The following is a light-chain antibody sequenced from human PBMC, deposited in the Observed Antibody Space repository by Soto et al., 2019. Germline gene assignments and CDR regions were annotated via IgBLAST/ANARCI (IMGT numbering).Light chain of an antibody. V-gene: IGLV2-11*01. J-gene: IGLJ3*02. CDR3: CSYAGSYTGV. CDR1: SSDVGGHNY. CDR2: DVS. Sequence: QSALTQPRSVSGSPGQLVTISCTGTSSDVGGHNYVSWYQQHPGKAPKLMIYDVSKRPSGVPDRFSGSKSGNTASLTISGLQAEDEADYYCCSYAGSYTGVFGGGTKLTVL.